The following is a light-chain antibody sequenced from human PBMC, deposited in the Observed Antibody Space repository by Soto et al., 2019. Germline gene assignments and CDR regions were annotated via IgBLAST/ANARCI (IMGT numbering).Light chain of an antibody. V-gene: IGKV3-15*01. CDR3: QQYSNPYT. J-gene: IGKJ2*01. CDR2: GAS. Sequence: EIVMTQSPATLSVSPGERATLSCRASQSVSSNLAWYQQKPGQAPRLLIYGASTRATGIPARFSGSGSGTEFTLTISSLQSEDFAVYYCQQYSNPYTFGQGTKLEIK. CDR1: QSVSSN.